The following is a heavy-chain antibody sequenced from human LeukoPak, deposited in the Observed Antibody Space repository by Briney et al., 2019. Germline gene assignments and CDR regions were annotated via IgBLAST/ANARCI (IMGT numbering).Heavy chain of an antibody. CDR3: ARGLGLLWFGEFYFDY. Sequence: ASVKVSCKASGYTFTSYDINWVRQATGQGLEWMGWMNPNSGNTGYAQKFQGRVTMTRNTSISTAYMELSSLRSEDTAVYYCARGLGLLWFGEFYFDYWGQGTLVTVSS. V-gene: IGHV1-8*01. D-gene: IGHD3-10*01. CDR1: GYTFTSYD. J-gene: IGHJ4*02. CDR2: MNPNSGNT.